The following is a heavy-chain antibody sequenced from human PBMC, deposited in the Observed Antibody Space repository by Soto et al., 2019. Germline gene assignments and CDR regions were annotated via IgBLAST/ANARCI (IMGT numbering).Heavy chain of an antibody. CDR1: GFTFSSYS. CDR3: ARDAVYGSGSYDAFDI. V-gene: IGHV3-48*02. D-gene: IGHD3-10*01. Sequence: GGSLRLSCAASGFTFSSYSMNWVRQAPGKGLEWVSYISSSSSTIYYADSVKGRFTISRDNAKNSLYLQMNSLRDEDTAVYYCARDAVYGSGSYDAFDIWGQGTMVTVSS. CDR2: ISSSSSTI. J-gene: IGHJ3*02.